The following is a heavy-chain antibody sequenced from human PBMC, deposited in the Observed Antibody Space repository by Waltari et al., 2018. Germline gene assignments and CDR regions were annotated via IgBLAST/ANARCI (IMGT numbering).Heavy chain of an antibody. V-gene: IGHV3-23*01. CDR3: AKGAYTYGNAYFDY. CDR2: ISGDGAST. CDR1: GFTVSTYA. Sequence: EVQLLESGGGLVQPGGSLRLSCAASGFTVSTYAMSWVRPAPGKGLEWVSGISGDGASTYYADSVKGRFTISRDISKNTLYLQMSSLRAEDTAVYHCAKGAYTYGNAYFDYWGQGTLVTVSS. D-gene: IGHD5-18*01. J-gene: IGHJ4*02.